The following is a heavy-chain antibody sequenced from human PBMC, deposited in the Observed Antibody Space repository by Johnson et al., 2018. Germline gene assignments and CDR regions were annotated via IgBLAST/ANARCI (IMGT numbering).Heavy chain of an antibody. CDR2: IAYDGSRK. CDR1: GFTFSSYG. J-gene: IGHJ3*02. V-gene: IGHV3-30*18. D-gene: IGHD3-3*02. CDR3: AKDRLSACGFAFDI. Sequence: QVQLVESGGGVVQPGRSLRLSCAASGFTFSSYGMHWVRQAPGKVLEWVAVIAYDGSRKYHADYVKGRFTISRDNSKNTLYLQMTSLRAEDTAVYYCAKDRLSACGFAFDIWGEGTRVTVSS.